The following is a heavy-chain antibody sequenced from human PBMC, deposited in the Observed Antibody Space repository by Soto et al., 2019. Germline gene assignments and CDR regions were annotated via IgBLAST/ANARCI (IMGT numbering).Heavy chain of an antibody. CDR3: VRENYYYGMDV. J-gene: IGHJ6*02. CDR1: GFTFSHYA. CDR2: INSGGNT. Sequence: GGSLRLSCAASGFTFSHYAMSWVRQAPGKGLEWVSVINSGGNTYYADSVEGRFTISRDNSKNTVYLQMNSLRAEDTAVYYCVRENYYYGMDVWGQGTTVTVSS. V-gene: IGHV3-66*01.